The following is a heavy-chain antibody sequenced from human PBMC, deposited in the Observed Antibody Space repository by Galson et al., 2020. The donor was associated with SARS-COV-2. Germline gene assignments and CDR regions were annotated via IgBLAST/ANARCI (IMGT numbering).Heavy chain of an antibody. CDR1: GGTFSSHA. V-gene: IGHV1-69*13. J-gene: IGHJ3*02. CDR3: ARGPVVVVPAATFAGAFKI. D-gene: IGHD2-2*01. Sequence: SVKVSCKASGGTFSSHAINWVRQALGQGLEWMGGIIPMFGPTNYAEKFQGRVTITADESTSTAYMELRSLTSEDTAVYYCARGPVVVVPAATFAGAFKIWGQGTMVTVS. CDR2: IIPMFGPT.